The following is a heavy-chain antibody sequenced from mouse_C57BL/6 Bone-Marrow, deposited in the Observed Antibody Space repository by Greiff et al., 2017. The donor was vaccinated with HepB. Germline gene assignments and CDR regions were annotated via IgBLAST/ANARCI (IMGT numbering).Heavy chain of an antibody. Sequence: VKVVESGAELARPGASVKMSCKASGYTFTSYTMHWVKQRPGQGLEWIGYINPSSGYTKYNQKFKDKATLTADKSSSTAYMQLSSLTSEDSAVYYCVSLYYYAMDYWGQGTSVTVSS. CDR2: INPSSGYT. J-gene: IGHJ4*01. D-gene: IGHD6-1*01. CDR1: GYTFTSYT. V-gene: IGHV1-4*01. CDR3: VSLYYYAMDY.